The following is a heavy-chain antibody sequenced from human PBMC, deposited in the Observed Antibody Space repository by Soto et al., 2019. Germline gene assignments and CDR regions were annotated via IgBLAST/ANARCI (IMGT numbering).Heavy chain of an antibody. Sequence: GESLKISCKGSGYSFTSYWIGWVRQMPGKGLELMGIIYPGDSDTRYSPSFQGQVTISADKSISTAYLQWSSLKASDTAIYYCARQAAAGKYYYAMDVWGQGTTVTVSS. V-gene: IGHV5-51*01. D-gene: IGHD6-13*01. CDR3: ARQAAAGKYYYAMDV. J-gene: IGHJ6*02. CDR2: IYPGDSDT. CDR1: GYSFTSYW.